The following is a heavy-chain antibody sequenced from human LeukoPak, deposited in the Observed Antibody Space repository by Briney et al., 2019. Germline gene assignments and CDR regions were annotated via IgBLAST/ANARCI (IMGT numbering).Heavy chain of an antibody. V-gene: IGHV1-69*04. CDR1: GGTFSRYA. CDR2: IIPILGIA. J-gene: IGHJ4*02. CDR3: AAYYYDSSGYYYTGGYFDY. Sequence: GSSVKVSCKASGGTFSRYAISWVRQAPGQGLEWRGWIIPILGIANYAQKFQGRVTITADKSTSTAYMELSSLRSEDTAVYYCAAYYYDSSGYYYTGGYFDYWGQGTLVTVSS. D-gene: IGHD3-22*01.